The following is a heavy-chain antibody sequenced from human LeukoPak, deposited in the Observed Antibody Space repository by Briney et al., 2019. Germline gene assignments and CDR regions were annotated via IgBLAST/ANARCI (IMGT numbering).Heavy chain of an antibody. Sequence: GASVKVSCKASGYTFTIYYMHWVRQAPGQGLEWMGILNPSGGSISYAQKFQGRVTMTRDTSTSTVYMELSSLRSEDTAVYYCARVFYDYVWGSYRSVFDYGGQGTLVTVSS. V-gene: IGHV1-46*01. D-gene: IGHD3-16*02. CDR2: LNPSGGSI. J-gene: IGHJ4*02. CDR3: ARVFYDYVWGSYRSVFDY. CDR1: GYTFTIYY.